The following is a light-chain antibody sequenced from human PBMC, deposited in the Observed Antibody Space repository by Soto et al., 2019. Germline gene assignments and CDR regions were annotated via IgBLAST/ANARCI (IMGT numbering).Light chain of an antibody. J-gene: IGLJ1*01. Sequence: QSVLTQPPSVSGSPGQSVTISCTGTSSDVGSYNRVSWYQQPPGTAPKLMIYEVSNRPSGVPDRFSGSKSGNTASLTISGLQAEYEVDYYCRLYTSRSPYVFGTGTTLHVL. V-gene: IGLV2-18*01. CDR3: RLYTSRSPYV. CDR1: SSDVGSYNR. CDR2: EVS.